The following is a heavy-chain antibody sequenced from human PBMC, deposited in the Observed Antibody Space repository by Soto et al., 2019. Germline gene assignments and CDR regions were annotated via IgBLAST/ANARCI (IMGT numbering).Heavy chain of an antibody. CDR3: ARQGGDSSGADYYYYGMDV. D-gene: IGHD3-22*01. J-gene: IGHJ6*02. CDR2: IYHGGST. V-gene: IGHV4-30-2*01. Sequence: PSETLSLTCAVSGGSISSGGYSWSWIRQPPGKGLEWIGYIYHGGSTYYNPSLKSRVTISVYRSKNQFSLKLSSVTAADTAVYYCARQGGDSSGADYYYYGMDVWGQGTTVTVSS. CDR1: GGSISSGGYS.